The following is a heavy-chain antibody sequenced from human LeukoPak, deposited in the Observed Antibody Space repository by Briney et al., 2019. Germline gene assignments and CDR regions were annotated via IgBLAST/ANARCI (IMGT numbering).Heavy chain of an antibody. CDR3: ARGPLRGPQKGFDY. Sequence: PETLFLTCAVYGGSFSGYYWSWIRPPPGKGLEWIGEIQHSGRTNYNPSPKSRVTISVDTSKNQVSLKLSSVTAADTAVYYCARGPLRGPQKGFDYWGQGTLVTVSS. V-gene: IGHV4-34*01. CDR1: GGSFSGYY. J-gene: IGHJ4*02. CDR2: IQHSGRT. D-gene: IGHD6-25*01.